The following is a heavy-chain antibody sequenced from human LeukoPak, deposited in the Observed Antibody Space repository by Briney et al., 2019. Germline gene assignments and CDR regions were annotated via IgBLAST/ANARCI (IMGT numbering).Heavy chain of an antibody. CDR2: VYYRGIT. Sequence: SETLSLTCTVSGGSISSNNYSWGWIRQPPGKGLEWIGRVYYRGITYYNPSLKSRVTISVDTSNNQFSLTLSYVTAADRDMYYCATAGTFYYFDYWGQGTLVTVSS. V-gene: IGHV4-39*07. J-gene: IGHJ4*02. CDR1: GGSISSNNYS. CDR3: ATAGTFYYFDY. D-gene: IGHD6-13*01.